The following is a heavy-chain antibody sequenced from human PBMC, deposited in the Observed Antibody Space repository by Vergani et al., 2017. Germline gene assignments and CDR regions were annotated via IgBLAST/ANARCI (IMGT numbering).Heavy chain of an antibody. D-gene: IGHD1-1*01. CDR3: ARGNWNGGFNSYYYMDV. CDR2: ISDSGTSI. J-gene: IGHJ6*03. V-gene: IGHV3-11*01. CDR1: GFTFRDSY. Sequence: QVQLVESGGTLVKPGGSLRLSCAASGFTFRDSYMTWIRQVPGKGLEWVSHISDSGTSINYADSVKGRFTVSRDNAEKSLYLQMTSLRVEDTAVYYCARGNWNGGFNSYYYMDVWGKGTTVTVSS.